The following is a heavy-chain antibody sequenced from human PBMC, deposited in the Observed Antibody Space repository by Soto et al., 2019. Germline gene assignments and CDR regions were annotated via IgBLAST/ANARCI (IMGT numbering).Heavy chain of an antibody. CDR1: GFTFSSYG. CDR2: LSYDGSNK. Sequence: QVQLVESGGGVVQPGRSLRLSCAASGFTFSSYGMHWVRQAPGKGLEWVAVLSYDGSNKYYADSVKGRFTISRDNSKNTLYLQMNSLRAEDTAVYYCAKGGSGYYADYWGQGTLVTVSS. J-gene: IGHJ4*02. D-gene: IGHD3-3*01. V-gene: IGHV3-30*18. CDR3: AKGGSGYYADY.